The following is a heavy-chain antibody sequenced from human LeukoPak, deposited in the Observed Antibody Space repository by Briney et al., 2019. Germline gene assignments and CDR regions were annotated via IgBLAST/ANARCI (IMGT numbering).Heavy chain of an antibody. CDR2: ISTNSGSI. V-gene: IGHV3-9*01. CDR3: AKIPDAAGSTDAFDI. J-gene: IGHJ3*02. Sequence: GRSLRLSWAAVGFSIDYYAMHWVRQAPGKGLGWVSGISTNSGSIGYADSVKGRFTTSRDNAKNSLYLQMNSLRAEDTALYYCAKIPDAAGSTDAFDICGQGTMVTVYS. CDR1: GFSIDYYA. D-gene: IGHD6-13*01.